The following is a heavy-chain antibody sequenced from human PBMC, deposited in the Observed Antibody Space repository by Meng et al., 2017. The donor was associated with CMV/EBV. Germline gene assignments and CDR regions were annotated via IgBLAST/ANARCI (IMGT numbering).Heavy chain of an antibody. D-gene: IGHD2-2*01. CDR2: IIPIFGTA. CDR3: AREGGIVVVPAAPGWFDP. Sequence: QGQLGQSGAEVKKPGPSVKVSCKASGGTFSSYAISWVRQAPGQGLEWMGGIIPIFGTANYAQKFQGRVTITADESTSTAYMELSSLRSEDTAVYYCAREGGIVVVPAAPGWFDPWGQGTLVTVSS. CDR1: GGTFSSYA. J-gene: IGHJ5*02. V-gene: IGHV1-69*01.